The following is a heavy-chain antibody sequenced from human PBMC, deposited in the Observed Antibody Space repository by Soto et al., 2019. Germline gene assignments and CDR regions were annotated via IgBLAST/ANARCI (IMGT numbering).Heavy chain of an antibody. J-gene: IGHJ6*04. CDR1: GFTFSTYG. Sequence: QVQLVDSGGGEVQPGRSLTISCAASGFTFSTYGMHWVRQTPGKGLEWVAVISYDGTNKFYSDSVKGRFTISRDNFKNTLTLQMNSRRADDTAVYSCAKDLQSYGDYDYYCYGMDVWGIGTRVTVSS. D-gene: IGHD4-17*01. CDR3: AKDLQSYGDYDYYCYGMDV. CDR2: ISYDGTNK. V-gene: IGHV3-30*18.